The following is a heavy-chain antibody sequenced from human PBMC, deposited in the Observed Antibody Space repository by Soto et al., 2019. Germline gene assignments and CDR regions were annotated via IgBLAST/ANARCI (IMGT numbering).Heavy chain of an antibody. Sequence: PSETLSLTCTVSGGSIGTYYLSWIRQPPGKGLEWIGYIYYSGSTNYNPSLKSRVTISVDTSKNQFSLKLSSVTAADTAVYYCARAPMTTVTAYDYWGQGTLVTVSS. J-gene: IGHJ4*02. CDR3: ARAPMTTVTAYDY. CDR1: GGSIGTYY. CDR2: IYYSGST. V-gene: IGHV4-59*01. D-gene: IGHD4-17*01.